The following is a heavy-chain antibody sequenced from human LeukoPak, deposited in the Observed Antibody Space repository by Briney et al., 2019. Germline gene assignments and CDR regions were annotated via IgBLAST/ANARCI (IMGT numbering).Heavy chain of an antibody. J-gene: IGHJ6*04. D-gene: IGHD6-25*01. CDR3: ARDAADYYYGMDV. CDR2: ISSSSSYI. CDR1: GFTFSSYS. V-gene: IGHV3-21*01. Sequence: PGGSLRLSCAASGFTFSSYSMNWVRQAPGKGLEWVSSISSSSSYIYYADSVKGRFTISRDNSKNTLYLQMNSLRAEDTAVYYCARDAADYYYGMDVWGKGTTVTVSS.